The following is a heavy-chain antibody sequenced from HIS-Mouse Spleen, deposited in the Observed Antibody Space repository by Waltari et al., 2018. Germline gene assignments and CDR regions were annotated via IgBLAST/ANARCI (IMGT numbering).Heavy chain of an antibody. V-gene: IGHV4-39*07. CDR1: GGSISSSSYY. CDR2: IYYSANT. D-gene: IGHD6-13*01. CDR3: AREIPYSSSWYDWYFDL. Sequence: QLQLQESGPGLVKPSETLSLTCTVSGGSISSSSYYWGWIRQPPGKGLEWIGSIYYSANTYYNPSLKSRVTISVDTSKNQFSLKLSSVTAADTAVYYCAREIPYSSSWYDWYFDLWGRGTLVTVSS. J-gene: IGHJ2*01.